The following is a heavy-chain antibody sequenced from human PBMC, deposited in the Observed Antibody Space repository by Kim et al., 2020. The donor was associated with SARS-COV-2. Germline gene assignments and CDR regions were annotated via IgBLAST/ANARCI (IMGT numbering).Heavy chain of an antibody. Sequence: SETLSLTCTVSGGSISSSSYYWGWIRQPPGKGLEWIGSIYYSGSTYYNPSLKSRVTISVDTSKNQFSLKLSSVTAADTAVYYCAKPTRPYYYGTGSDAF. V-gene: IGHV4-39*01. D-gene: IGHD3-10*01. CDR2: IYYSGST. J-gene: IGHJ3*01. CDR3: AKPTRPYYYGTGSDAF. CDR1: GGSISSSSYY.